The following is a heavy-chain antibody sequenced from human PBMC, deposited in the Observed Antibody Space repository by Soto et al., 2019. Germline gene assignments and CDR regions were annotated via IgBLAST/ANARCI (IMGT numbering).Heavy chain of an antibody. Sequence: ASVKVSCKVSGYTLTELSMHWVRQAPGKGLEWMGGFDPEDGETIYAQKFQGRVTMTEDTSTDTAYMELSSLRSEDTAVYYCATGLIVVVTATLDYWGQGTLVTV. CDR1: GYTLTELS. J-gene: IGHJ4*02. D-gene: IGHD2-21*02. CDR2: FDPEDGET. CDR3: ATGLIVVVTATLDY. V-gene: IGHV1-24*01.